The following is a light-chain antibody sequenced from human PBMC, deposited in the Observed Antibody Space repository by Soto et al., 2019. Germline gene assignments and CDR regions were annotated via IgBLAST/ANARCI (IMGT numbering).Light chain of an antibody. Sequence: QSVLTQPPSVSGAPGQTVTIPFSGSSSNIGAGYDVHWYQQLPGTVPKLDIYDTFNRPSGVPDRFSGSKSGTSASLAITGLQAEDEADYYCQAYDNSLGVSVLFGGGTKLTVL. J-gene: IGLJ3*02. CDR1: SSNIGAGYD. V-gene: IGLV1-40*01. CDR3: QAYDNSLGVSVL. CDR2: DTF.